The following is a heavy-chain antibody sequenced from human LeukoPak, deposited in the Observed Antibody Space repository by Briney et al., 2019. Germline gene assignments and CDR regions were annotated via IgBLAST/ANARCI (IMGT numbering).Heavy chain of an antibody. CDR3: AKSQGYYDSSGYPYYFDY. CDR2: ISYDGSNK. CDR1: GFTFSSYA. Sequence: PGGSLRLSCAASGFTFSSYAMHWVRQAPGKGLEWVAVISYDGSNKYYADSVKGRFTISRDNSKNTLYLQMNSLRAEDTAVYYCAKSQGYYDSSGYPYYFDYWGQGTLVTVSS. V-gene: IGHV3-30*04. D-gene: IGHD3-22*01. J-gene: IGHJ4*02.